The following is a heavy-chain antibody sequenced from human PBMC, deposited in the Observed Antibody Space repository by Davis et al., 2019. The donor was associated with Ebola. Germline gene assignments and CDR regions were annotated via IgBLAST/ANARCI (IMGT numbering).Heavy chain of an antibody. CDR1: GDSISGYY. CDR2: IYSSGST. V-gene: IGHV4-59*12. D-gene: IGHD6-13*01. Sequence: SETLSLTCTVSGDSISGYYWSWLRQPPGKGLEWIGYIYSSGSTNYNPSLKSRVTISVDMSKNQLSLRLSSVTAADTAVYYCARGALIAAAGTGKDFDYWGQGTLVTVSS. J-gene: IGHJ4*02. CDR3: ARGALIAAAGTGKDFDY.